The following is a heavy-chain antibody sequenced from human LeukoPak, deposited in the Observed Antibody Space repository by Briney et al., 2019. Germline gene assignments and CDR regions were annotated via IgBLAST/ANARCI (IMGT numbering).Heavy chain of an antibody. D-gene: IGHD3-22*01. CDR2: ISWNSGSI. J-gene: IGHJ6*02. CDR3: ARGRLNYGMDV. Sequence: PGRSLRLSCAASGFTFDDYAMHWVRQAPGKGLEWVSGISWNSGSIGYADSVKGRFTISRDNAKNSLYLQMNSLRAEDTAVYYCARGRLNYGMDVWGQGTTVTVSS. V-gene: IGHV3-9*01. CDR1: GFTFDDYA.